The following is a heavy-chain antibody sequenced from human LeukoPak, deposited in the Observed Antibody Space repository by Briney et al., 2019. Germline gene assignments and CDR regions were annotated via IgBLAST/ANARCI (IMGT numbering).Heavy chain of an antibody. CDR1: GYTFPTYY. V-gene: IGHV1-46*01. D-gene: IGHD2-2*01. J-gene: IGHJ4*02. CDR2: INPSGGST. CDR3: PREDRVVVPAAPGEYFDN. Sequence: AVQVSYMVSGYTFPTYYILWVLYSFGQGLEWIGIINPSGGSTSNGQKFQGKVTMTRDTSTSTVYMHLRSLRPEDTAVYYCPREDRVVVPAAPGEYFDNWGQGTLVTV.